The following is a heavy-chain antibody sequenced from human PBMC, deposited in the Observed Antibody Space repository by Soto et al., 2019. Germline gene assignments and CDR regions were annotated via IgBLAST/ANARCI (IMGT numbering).Heavy chain of an antibody. J-gene: IGHJ4*02. CDR2: ISSSSSYI. Sequence: GGSLRLSCAASGFTFSSYSMNWVRQAPGKGLEWVSSISSSSSYIYYADSVKGRFTISRDNAKNSLYLQMNSLRAEDTAVYYCARVGSGGLLWFGEPSPLFDYWGQGTLVTVSS. CDR3: ARVGSGGLLWFGEPSPLFDY. CDR1: GFTFSSYS. D-gene: IGHD3-10*01. V-gene: IGHV3-21*01.